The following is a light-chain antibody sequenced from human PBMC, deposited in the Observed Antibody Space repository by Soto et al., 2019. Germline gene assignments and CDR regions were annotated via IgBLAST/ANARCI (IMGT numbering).Light chain of an antibody. Sequence: MAHSPDTVGLSAWERATLSCGASQTVANNFLAWYQQRPGQAPRLVIYDASSRATGIPDRFSASGSGTDFTLTISRLEHEDFAVYYCQQYSNSPLTFGQGTKVDIK. CDR3: QQYSNSPLT. CDR1: QTVANNF. J-gene: IGKJ1*01. V-gene: IGKV3-20*01. CDR2: DAS.